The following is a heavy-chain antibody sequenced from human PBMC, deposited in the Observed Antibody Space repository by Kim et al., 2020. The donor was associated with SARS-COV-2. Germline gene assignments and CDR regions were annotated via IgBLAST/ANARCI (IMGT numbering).Heavy chain of an antibody. CDR2: IWYDGSDE. D-gene: IGHD3-3*01. V-gene: IGHV3-33*01. CDR3: ARGPHYDSYSGYSDYYYGMDL. J-gene: IGHJ6*02. Sequence: GGSLRLSCSASGFNFNNYGMHWVRQAPGKGLEWVAVIWYDGSDEYYADSVRGRFTISRDNSKDTLYLQMRSLRAEDTAVYYCARGPHYDSYSGYSDYYYGMDLWGQGTTDSV. CDR1: GFNFNNYG.